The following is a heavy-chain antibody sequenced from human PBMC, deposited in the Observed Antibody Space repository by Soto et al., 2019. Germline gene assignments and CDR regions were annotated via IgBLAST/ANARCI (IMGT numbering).Heavy chain of an antibody. Sequence: PGGSLRLSCTASGVTFSNVWMNWVRQAPGKGLEWVGRIKSKSDDETTDYAAPVKGRFNISREDSKNTLYLQMNSLKTEDTAVYYCTTGLTYYDDTSGHYWAGAMDVWGQGITVTVSS. CDR2: IKSKSDDETT. CDR1: GVTFSNVW. D-gene: IGHD3-22*01. J-gene: IGHJ6*02. V-gene: IGHV3-15*01. CDR3: TTGLTYYDDTSGHYWAGAMDV.